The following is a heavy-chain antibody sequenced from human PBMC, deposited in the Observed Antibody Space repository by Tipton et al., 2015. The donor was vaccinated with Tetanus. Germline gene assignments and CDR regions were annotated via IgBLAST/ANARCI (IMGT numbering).Heavy chain of an antibody. CDR2: IYYNGNT. J-gene: IGHJ5*02. V-gene: IGHV4-39*01. Sequence: TLSLTCTVSGGSLSSGTVYWDWIRQPPGKGLEWIGNIYYNGNTLENPSLKGRVTLSLDKSKNQFSLNLTSVTAADTAVYYCARTAHNWFDPWGQGILVTVSS. CDR1: GGSLSSGTVY. D-gene: IGHD2-21*02. CDR3: ARTAHNWFDP.